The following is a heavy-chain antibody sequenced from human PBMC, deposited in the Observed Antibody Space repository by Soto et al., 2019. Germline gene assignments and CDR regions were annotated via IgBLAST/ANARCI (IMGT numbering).Heavy chain of an antibody. D-gene: IGHD3-3*01. CDR1: GGSISSYY. CDR2: IYYSGST. V-gene: IGHV4-59*01. CDR3: ARAGRGRFLEWYCYYGIDV. Sequence: SETLSLTCTVSGGSISSYYWSWIRQPPGKGLEWIGYIYYSGSTNYNPSLKSRVTISVDTSKNQFSLKLSSVTAADTAVYYCARAGRGRFLEWYCYYGIDVWGQVTTVTFYS. J-gene: IGHJ6*02.